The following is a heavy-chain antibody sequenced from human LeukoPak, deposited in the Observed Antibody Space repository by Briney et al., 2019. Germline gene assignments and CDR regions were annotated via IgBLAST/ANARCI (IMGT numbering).Heavy chain of an antibody. CDR2: ISSSSSYI. CDR1: GFTFSSYS. V-gene: IGHV3-21*04. J-gene: IGHJ4*02. CDR3: AKDAILLWFGELIHFDY. Sequence: PGGSLRLSCAASGFTFSSYSMNWVRQAPGKGLEWVSSISSSSSYIYYADSVKGRFTISRDNAKNSLYLQMNSLRAEDTAVYYCAKDAILLWFGELIHFDYWGQGTLVTVSS. D-gene: IGHD3-10*01.